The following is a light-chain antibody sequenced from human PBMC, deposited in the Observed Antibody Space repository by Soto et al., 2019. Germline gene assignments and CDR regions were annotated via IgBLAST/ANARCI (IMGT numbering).Light chain of an antibody. J-gene: IGLJ2*01. CDR3: QTWGAGFSVV. Sequence: QAVVTQSPSASASLGASVKLTCTLSSGHSSYAIAWHQQQPEKGPRYLMKVNTDGSHNKGDGIPDRFSGSSSGAERYLTISRLQSEDEADYYCQTWGAGFSVVFGGGTKLTFL. CDR1: SGHSSYA. V-gene: IGLV4-69*01. CDR2: VNTDGSH.